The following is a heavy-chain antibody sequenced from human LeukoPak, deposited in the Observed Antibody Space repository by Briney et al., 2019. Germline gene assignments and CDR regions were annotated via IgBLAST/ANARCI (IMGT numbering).Heavy chain of an antibody. CDR2: IYPGDSDT. D-gene: IGHD6-13*01. CDR1: GYSFTSYC. CDR3: ARERSNYGMDV. J-gene: IGHJ6*02. V-gene: IGHV5-51*01. Sequence: GASLQISCKGSGYSFTSYCIGWGRQMPGKGLEWMGSIYPGDSDTRYSPSFQGQVTISADKSISTAYLQWSSLKASDTAMYYCARERSNYGMDVWGQGTTVTVSS.